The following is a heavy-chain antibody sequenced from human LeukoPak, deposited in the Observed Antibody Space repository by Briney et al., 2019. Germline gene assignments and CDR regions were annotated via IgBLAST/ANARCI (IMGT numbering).Heavy chain of an antibody. CDR2: VKHDGSDK. CDR3: AKVLGYDRGGFDY. V-gene: IGHV3-7*03. CDR1: GFSFSSYW. Sequence: GGSLRLSCAAPGFSFSSYWMTWVRQAPGKGLEPVASVKHDGSDKYYVDSVKGRFTISRDNAKNSLYLQMNSLRAEDTALYYCAKVLGYDRGGFDYWGQGTLVTVSS. J-gene: IGHJ4*02. D-gene: IGHD3-22*01.